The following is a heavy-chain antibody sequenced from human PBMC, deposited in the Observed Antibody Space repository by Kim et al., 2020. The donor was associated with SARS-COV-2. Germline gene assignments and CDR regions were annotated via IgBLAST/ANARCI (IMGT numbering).Heavy chain of an antibody. CDR3: ARTSAADDIVVVPAAMEVIGMDV. CDR2: ISSSSSYI. D-gene: IGHD2-2*01. Sequence: GGSLRLSCAASGFTFSSYSLNWVRQAPGKGLEWVPSISSSSSYIYYADSVKGRFTISRDNAKNSLYLQMNSLRAEDTAVYYCARTSAADDIVVVPAAMEVIGMDVWGRGTTVTVSS. J-gene: IGHJ6*03. V-gene: IGHV3-21*01. CDR1: GFTFSSYS.